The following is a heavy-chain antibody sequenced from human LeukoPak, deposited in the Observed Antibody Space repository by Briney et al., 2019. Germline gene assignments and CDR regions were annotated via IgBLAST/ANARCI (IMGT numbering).Heavy chain of an antibody. V-gene: IGHV4-31*03. CDR3: ARGSASGYGDYTFDY. CDR2: IYYSGNT. D-gene: IGHD4-17*01. J-gene: IGHJ4*02. Sequence: TSETLSLTCTVSSGSISSGDYYWSWIRQHPGKGLEWIGYIYYSGNTYYNPSLKSRVTISVDTSKNQFSLKLTSVTAADTAVFYCARGSASGYGDYTFDYWGQGTLVTVSS. CDR1: SGSISSGDYY.